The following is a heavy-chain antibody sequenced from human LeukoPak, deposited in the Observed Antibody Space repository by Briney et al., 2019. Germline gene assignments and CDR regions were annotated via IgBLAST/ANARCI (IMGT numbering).Heavy chain of an antibody. CDR2: IYYSGST. CDR3: ARDQTYGGAFDI. D-gene: IGHD4-17*01. CDR1: GGSISSYY. Sequence: SETLSLTCTVSGGSISSYYWSWIRQPPGKGLEWIGYIYYSGSTNYKPSLKSRVTISVDTSKNQFSLKLSSVTAADTAVYYCARDQTYGGAFDIWGQGTMVTVSS. V-gene: IGHV4-59*01. J-gene: IGHJ3*02.